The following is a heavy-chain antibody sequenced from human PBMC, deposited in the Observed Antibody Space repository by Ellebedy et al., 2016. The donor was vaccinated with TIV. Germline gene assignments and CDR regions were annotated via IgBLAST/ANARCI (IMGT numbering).Heavy chain of an antibody. CDR1: GFTFSSYA. V-gene: IGHV3-30*07. CDR2: ISYDGSNK. Sequence: GESLKIPCAVPGFTFSSYAMHRVRQAPGKGLEWVAVISYDGSNKYYADSVKGRFTISRDNSKNTLYLQMNSLRAEDTAVYYCARDDSDDLGFDYWGQGTLVTVSS. D-gene: IGHD4-17*01. CDR3: ARDDSDDLGFDY. J-gene: IGHJ4*02.